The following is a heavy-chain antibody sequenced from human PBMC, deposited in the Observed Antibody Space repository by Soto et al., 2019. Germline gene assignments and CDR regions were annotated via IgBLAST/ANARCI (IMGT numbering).Heavy chain of an antibody. J-gene: IGHJ6*02. CDR3: ARDRKYFYGMDV. CDR1: GVSISSTNW. V-gene: IGHV4-4*02. CDR2: IFHEGST. Sequence: SDTLSLTCAVSGVSISSTNWWSWVRQPPGMALEWIGEIFHEGSTTYNPSLKSRVTISVDKSKNQFSLNLISVTAADTAVYYCARDRKYFYGMDVWGQGTTVT.